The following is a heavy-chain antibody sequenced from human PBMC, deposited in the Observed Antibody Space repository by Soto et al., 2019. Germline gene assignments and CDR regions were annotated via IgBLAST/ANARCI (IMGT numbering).Heavy chain of an antibody. CDR1: GGSISSSNW. V-gene: IGHV4-4*01. Sequence: SETLSLTCAVSGGSISSSNWWSWVRQPPGKGLEWIGEIYHSGSTNYNPSLKSRVTISVDKSNNQFSLKLSSVTAADTAVYCCARVEGNWNYDYFDYWGQGTLVTVSS. CDR3: ARVEGNWNYDYFDY. D-gene: IGHD1-7*01. J-gene: IGHJ4*02. CDR2: IYHSGST.